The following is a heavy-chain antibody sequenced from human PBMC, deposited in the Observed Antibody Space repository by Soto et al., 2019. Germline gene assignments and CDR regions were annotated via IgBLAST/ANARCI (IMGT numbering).Heavy chain of an antibody. CDR1: GFTFSSYS. CDR2: ISSSSSTI. V-gene: IGHV3-48*02. D-gene: IGHD6-6*01. CDR3: ARETADGAARRWVGPFGMDV. Sequence: GGSLRLSCAASGFTFSSYSMNWVRQAPGKGLEWVSYISSSSSTIYYADSVKGRFTISRDNAKNSLYLQMNSLRDEDTAVYYCARETADGAARRWVGPFGMDVWGQGTTVTVSS. J-gene: IGHJ6*02.